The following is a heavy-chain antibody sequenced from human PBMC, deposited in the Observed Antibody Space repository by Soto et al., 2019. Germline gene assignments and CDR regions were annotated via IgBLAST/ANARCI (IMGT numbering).Heavy chain of an antibody. V-gene: IGHV1-69*06. D-gene: IGHD2-2*01. CDR1: GGTFSSYA. J-gene: IGHJ6*02. CDR2: IIPIFGTA. Sequence: GASVKVSCKASGGTFSSYAISWVRQAPGQGLEWMGGIIPIFGTANYAQKFQGRVTITADKSTSTAYMELSSLRSEDTAVYYCAYYSSTSCYYYYYGMDVWGQGTTVTVSS. CDR3: AYYSSTSCYYYYYGMDV.